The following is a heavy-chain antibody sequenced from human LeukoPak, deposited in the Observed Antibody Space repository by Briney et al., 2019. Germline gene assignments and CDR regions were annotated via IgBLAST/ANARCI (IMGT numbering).Heavy chain of an antibody. CDR3: ARVYDSSGWGAFDI. Sequence: SETLSLTCTVSGYSISSGYYWGWIRQPPGKGLEWIGSIYHSGSTYYNPSLKSRGTISVDTSKNQFSLKLSSVTAADTAVYYCARVYDSSGWGAFDIWGQGTMVTVSS. CDR1: GYSISSGYY. V-gene: IGHV4-38-2*02. D-gene: IGHD3-22*01. CDR2: IYHSGST. J-gene: IGHJ3*02.